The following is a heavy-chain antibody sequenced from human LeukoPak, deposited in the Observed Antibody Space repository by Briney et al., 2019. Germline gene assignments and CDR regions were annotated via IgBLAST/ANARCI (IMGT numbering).Heavy chain of an antibody. CDR2: IWYDGSNK. CDR3: ARGVFGFPGTFPSTDYYMDV. D-gene: IGHD1-14*01. J-gene: IGHJ6*03. V-gene: IGHV3-33*01. Sequence: GGSLRLSCAASGFTSSSYGMHWVRQAPGKGLEWVAVIWYDGSNKYYADSVKGRFTISRDNSKNTLYLQMNSLRAEDTAVYYCARGVFGFPGTFPSTDYYMDVWGKGTAVTVSS. CDR1: GFTSSSYG.